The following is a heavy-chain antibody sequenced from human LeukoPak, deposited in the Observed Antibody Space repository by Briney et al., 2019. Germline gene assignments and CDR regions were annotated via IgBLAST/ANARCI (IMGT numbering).Heavy chain of an antibody. CDR3: ARGQLQAYCGGDCYSGAFDI. V-gene: IGHV4-59*01. CDR1: GGSISSYY. Sequence: SETLSLTCTVSGGSISSYYWSWIRQPPGKGLEWIGYIYYSGSTNYNPSLKSRVTISVDTSKNQFSLKLSSVTAADTAVYYCARGQLQAYCGGDCYSGAFDIWGQGTMVTVSS. CDR2: IYYSGST. J-gene: IGHJ3*02. D-gene: IGHD2-21*02.